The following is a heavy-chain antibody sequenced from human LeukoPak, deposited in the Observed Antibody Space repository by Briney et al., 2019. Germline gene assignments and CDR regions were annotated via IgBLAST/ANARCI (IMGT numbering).Heavy chain of an antibody. J-gene: IGHJ4*02. V-gene: IGHV3-21*01. CDR3: ASLDILTGYPN. CDR1: GFTFSSYS. CDR2: ISSSSSYI. Sequence: GGSLRLSCAASGFTFSSYSMNWVRQAPGKGLEWVSPISSSSSYIYYADSVKGRFTISRDNAKNSLYLQMNSLRAEDTAVYYCASLDILTGYPNWGQGTLVTVSS. D-gene: IGHD3-9*01.